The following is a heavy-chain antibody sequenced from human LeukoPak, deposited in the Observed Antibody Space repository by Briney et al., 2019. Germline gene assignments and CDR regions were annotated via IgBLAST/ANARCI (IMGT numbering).Heavy chain of an antibody. CDR1: GSSITSYY. CDR3: ARDSRSSPYYMDV. J-gene: IGHJ6*03. CDR2: IYYSGGT. V-gene: IGHV4-59*12. D-gene: IGHD6-19*01. Sequence: SETLSLTCTVSGSSITSYYWSWIRQPPGMGLEWIGYIYYSGGTKYNPSLKSRVTISADTSKNQLSLKLSSVTAADTAVYYCARDSRSSPYYMDVWGKGTTVTVSS.